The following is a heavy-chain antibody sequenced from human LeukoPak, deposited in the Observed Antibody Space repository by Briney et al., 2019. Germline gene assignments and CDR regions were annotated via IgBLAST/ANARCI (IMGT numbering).Heavy chain of an antibody. CDR2: IYYSGST. CDR1: GGSISSYY. D-gene: IGHD6-6*01. J-gene: IGHJ4*02. Sequence: PSETLSLTCTVPGGSISSYYWSWIRQPPGKGLEWIGYIYYSGSTNYNPSLKSRVTISVDTSKNQFSLKLSSVTAADTAVYYCARDARGAARALDYWGQGTLVTVSS. V-gene: IGHV4-59*01. CDR3: ARDARGAARALDY.